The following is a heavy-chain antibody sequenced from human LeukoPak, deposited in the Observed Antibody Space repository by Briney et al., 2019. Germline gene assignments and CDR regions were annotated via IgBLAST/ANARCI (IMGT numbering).Heavy chain of an antibody. CDR3: ARDLEMATIGEGY. CDR1: GGTFSSYA. D-gene: IGHD5-24*01. V-gene: IGHV1-69*04. CDR2: IIPILGIA. J-gene: IGHJ4*02. Sequence: SVKVSCKASGGTFSSYAISWVRQAPGQGLEWMGRIIPILGIANYAQKFQGRVTVTRDTSTSTVYMELSSLRSEDTAVYYCARDLEMATIGEGYWGQGTLVTVSS.